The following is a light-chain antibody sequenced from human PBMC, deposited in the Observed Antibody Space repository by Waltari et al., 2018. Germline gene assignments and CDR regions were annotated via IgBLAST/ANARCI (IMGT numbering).Light chain of an antibody. CDR3: SSYAGSNDYV. J-gene: IGLJ1*01. V-gene: IGLV2-8*01. CDR1: SSDVGGYNY. CDR2: EVS. Sequence: QSALTQPPSASGSPGQSVTISCTGTSSDVGGYNYVSWYQKHQGKAPKLMIYEVSKRPSGVPDRFSGSKSGNTASLTVSGLQAEDEADYYCSSYAGSNDYVFGTGTKVTVL.